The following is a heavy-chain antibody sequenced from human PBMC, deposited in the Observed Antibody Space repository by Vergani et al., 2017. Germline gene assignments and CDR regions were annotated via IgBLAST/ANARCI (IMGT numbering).Heavy chain of an antibody. D-gene: IGHD1-26*01. J-gene: IGHJ4*02. CDR1: GYTFTGYY. Sequence: QVQLVQSGAEVKKPGASVKVSCKASGYTFTGYYIHWMRQAPGQGLEWMGWINPNSGGTNYAQKFQGRVTMTRDTSISTAYMELSSLISDDTAVFYCAKTDSGSYYAGVDYWGQGTLVTVSS. CDR2: INPNSGGT. V-gene: IGHV1-2*02. CDR3: AKTDSGSYYAGVDY.